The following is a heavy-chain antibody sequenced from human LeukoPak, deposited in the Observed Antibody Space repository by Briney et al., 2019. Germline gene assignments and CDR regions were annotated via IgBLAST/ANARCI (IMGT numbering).Heavy chain of an antibody. CDR2: IYPGDSDT. D-gene: IGHD1-26*01. V-gene: IGHV5-51*01. CDR1: GSIFTSYW. Sequence: PGASLQISCQGSGSIFTSYWIGCVRQLPGKGLEWMGIIYPGDSDTRYSPSFQGQVTISADKSISTAYLQWSSLKASDTAIYYCARALVGAATLSYWGQGTLVTVSA. J-gene: IGHJ4*02. CDR3: ARALVGAATLSY.